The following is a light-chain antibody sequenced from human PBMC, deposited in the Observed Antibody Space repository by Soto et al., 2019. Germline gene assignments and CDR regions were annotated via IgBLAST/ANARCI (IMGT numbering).Light chain of an antibody. Sequence: EIVLTQSPATLSLSPGERATLSCMASQSVGSYLTWYQQKPGQAPRLLIYGASSRATGIPDRFSGSGSETDFTLTIGSLEPEDFAVYYCQQRSNWPHSITFGQGTRLEIK. V-gene: IGKV3-11*01. CDR2: GAS. J-gene: IGKJ5*01. CDR3: QQRSNWPHSIT. CDR1: QSVGSY.